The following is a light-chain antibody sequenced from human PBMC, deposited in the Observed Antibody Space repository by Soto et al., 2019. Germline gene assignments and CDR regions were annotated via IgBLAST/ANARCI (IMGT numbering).Light chain of an antibody. CDR3: SLDYTTLWA. CDR1: PSTRGA. J-gene: IGKJ1*01. Sequence: IQMPQPLSSLSASVGERATITGRTRPSTRGALSWYQQKPGKDNKLLIYAASNLQSGIQSRFSGSGSGRDVTLTISSLQPEDFATYYWSLDYTTLWAVGEGTKVDIK. CDR2: AAS. V-gene: IGKV1-6*01.